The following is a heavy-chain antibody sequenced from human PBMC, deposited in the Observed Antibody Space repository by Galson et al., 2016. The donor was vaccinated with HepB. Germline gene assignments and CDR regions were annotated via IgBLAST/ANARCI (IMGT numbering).Heavy chain of an antibody. V-gene: IGHV4-34*01. CDR1: GGSVRGYY. D-gene: IGHD6-13*01. CDR2: INHSGSI. CDR3: ARPHRSTYSISYYGVYGI. Sequence: ETLSLTCGVTGGSVRGYYWSWIRQPPGKGLEWIGEINHSGSINYNPSLKSRVSISVDTSKNQLSLKMNSVTAADTAVYFCARPHRSTYSISYYGVYGIWGQGTVVTVSS. J-gene: IGHJ3*02.